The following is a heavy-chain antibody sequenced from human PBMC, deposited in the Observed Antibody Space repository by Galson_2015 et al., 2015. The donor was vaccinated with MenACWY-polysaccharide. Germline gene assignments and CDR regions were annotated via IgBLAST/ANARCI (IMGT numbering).Heavy chain of an antibody. CDR1: DYSISSGYF. CDR2: IFHSGTT. J-gene: IGHJ4*02. V-gene: IGHV4-38-2*01. CDR3: ARVRYSTGKYQFDY. Sequence: ETLSLTCAVSDYSISSGYFWGWIRQPPGKGLEWIASIFHSGTTYYNPSLKSRVTISVDTSKNQFSLKLSSVTAADTAVYYCARVRYSTGKYQFDYWGQGTLVAVSS. D-gene: IGHD2-2*01.